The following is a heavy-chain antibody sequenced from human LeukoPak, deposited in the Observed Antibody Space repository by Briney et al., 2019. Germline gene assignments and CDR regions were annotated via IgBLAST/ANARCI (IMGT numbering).Heavy chain of an antibody. CDR3: ARDPEWLLWKGLDY. V-gene: IGHV3-21*01. CDR2: ISSSSSYI. Sequence: PGGSLRLSCAASGFTFSSYSMNWVRQAPGKGLEWVSSISSSSSYIYYADSVKGRFTISRDNAKNSLYLQMNSLRAEDTAVYYCARDPEWLLWKGLDYWGQGTLVTFSS. CDR1: GFTFSSYS. J-gene: IGHJ4*02. D-gene: IGHD3-3*01.